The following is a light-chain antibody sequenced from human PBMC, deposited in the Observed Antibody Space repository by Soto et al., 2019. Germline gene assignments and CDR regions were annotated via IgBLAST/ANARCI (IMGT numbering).Light chain of an antibody. CDR3: QQSNRTPQT. Sequence: DIPMTQSPSSLSASVGDRVTITCRASQSISNYLNWYQQKPGKAPKLLIYATSSLQSGVPSRFSGSGSGRDFTLTISRLQPEDFATYYCQQSNRTPQTVGQGTKVESK. CDR2: ATS. CDR1: QSISNY. J-gene: IGKJ1*01. V-gene: IGKV1-39*01.